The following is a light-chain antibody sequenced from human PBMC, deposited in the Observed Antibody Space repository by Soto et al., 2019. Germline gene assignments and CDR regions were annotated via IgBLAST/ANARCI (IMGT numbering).Light chain of an antibody. V-gene: IGKV3-15*01. CDR1: QSISTN. CDR2: GAS. J-gene: IGKJ1*01. CDR3: QQYHIWPRT. Sequence: EIVMTQSPATLSVSPGERATLYCRASQSISTNLAWYQQKPGQAPRLFISGASTRATGIPARFSGSGSGTELTLTISSLQSEDFAVSYCQQYHIWPRTFGQGTKVDIK.